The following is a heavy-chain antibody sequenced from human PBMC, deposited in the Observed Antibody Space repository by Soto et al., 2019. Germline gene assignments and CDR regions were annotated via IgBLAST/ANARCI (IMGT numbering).Heavy chain of an antibody. V-gene: IGHV4-39*01. CDR2: IYYSGST. D-gene: IGHD6-13*01. Sequence: QLQLQESGPGLVKPSETLSLTCTVSGGSISSSSYYWGWIRQPPGKGLEWIGSIYYSGSTYYNPSLKSRVTISVDTSKNQFSLKLSSVTAADTAAYYCARQWLSSWYPWYFDLWGRGTLVTVSS. J-gene: IGHJ2*01. CDR3: ARQWLSSWYPWYFDL. CDR1: GGSISSSSYY.